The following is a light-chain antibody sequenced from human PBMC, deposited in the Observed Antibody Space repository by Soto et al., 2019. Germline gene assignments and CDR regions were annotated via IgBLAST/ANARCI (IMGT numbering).Light chain of an antibody. J-gene: IGKJ4*01. Sequence: EIVLTQSPGTLSLSPGERATLSCRSSQSVSITYLAWYQHKPGQAPRLLIYGPSSRAAGIPDRFSGSGSGTDFTLTISSLEPEDFAVYYCQQRYNWPLTCGGGTKGDIK. CDR2: GPS. CDR3: QQRYNWPLT. CDR1: QSVSITY. V-gene: IGKV3D-20*02.